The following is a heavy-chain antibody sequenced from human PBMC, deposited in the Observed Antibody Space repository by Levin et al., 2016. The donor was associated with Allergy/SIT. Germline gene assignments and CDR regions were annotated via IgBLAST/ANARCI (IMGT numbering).Heavy chain of an antibody. Sequence: KVSCKGSGYTFTSYWISWVRQMPGKGLEWMGMIHPSESYTKYSPSFQGHVNISADKSISTAYLQWSSLKASDTAMYFCARVSCRVGTCRPDEHWFDPWGQGTLVTVSS. CDR2: IHPSESYT. V-gene: IGHV5-10-1*01. D-gene: IGHD2-15*01. CDR3: ARVSCRVGTCRPDEHWFDP. J-gene: IGHJ5*01. CDR1: GYTFTSYW.